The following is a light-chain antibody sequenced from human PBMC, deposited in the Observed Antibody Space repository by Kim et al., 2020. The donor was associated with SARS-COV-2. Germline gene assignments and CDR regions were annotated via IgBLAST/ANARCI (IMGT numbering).Light chain of an antibody. Sequence: DIQMTQSPSTLSASVGDRVTITCRASQSISSWLAWYQQKPGEAPKLLIYKASSLESGVPSRFSGGGSGTEFTLTISSLQPDDFASYYCQQYATYWTFGQGTKVDIK. CDR2: KAS. CDR3: QQYATYWT. CDR1: QSISSW. V-gene: IGKV1-5*03. J-gene: IGKJ1*01.